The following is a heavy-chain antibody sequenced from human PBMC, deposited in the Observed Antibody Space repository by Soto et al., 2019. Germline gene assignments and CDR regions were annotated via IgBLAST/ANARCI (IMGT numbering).Heavy chain of an antibody. CDR2: INPSGGST. Sequence: ASVKVSCKASGYTFTSYYMHWVRQAPGQGLEWMGIINPSGGSTSYAQKFQGRVTMTRDTSTSTVYMELSSLRSEDTALYYCARESGGIAAARGMDVWGQGTTGTVSS. CDR1: GYTFTSYY. CDR3: ARESGGIAAARGMDV. J-gene: IGHJ6*02. D-gene: IGHD6-13*01. V-gene: IGHV1-46*01.